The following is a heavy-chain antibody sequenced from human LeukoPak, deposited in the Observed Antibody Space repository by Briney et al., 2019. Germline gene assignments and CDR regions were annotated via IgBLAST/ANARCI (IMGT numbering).Heavy chain of an antibody. J-gene: IGHJ4*02. V-gene: IGHV3-30*18. CDR2: IPHDASNK. CDR3: AKDDRDYDFWSGYLDY. Sequence: GGSLRLSCVASGFTFSGYAMHWVRQAPGKGLEWVAVIPHDASNKDYADSVKGRFTISRDNSKNTLFLQMNSLRAEDTAIYYCAKDDRDYDFWSGYLDYWGQGILVTVSS. D-gene: IGHD3-3*01. CDR1: GFTFSGYA.